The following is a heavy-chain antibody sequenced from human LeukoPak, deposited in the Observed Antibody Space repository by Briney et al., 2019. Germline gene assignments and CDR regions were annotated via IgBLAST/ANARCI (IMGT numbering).Heavy chain of an antibody. Sequence: GGSLRLSCAASGFTFNSYAMSWVRQAPGKGLEWVSAISGSGGSTYYADSVKGRFTISRDNSKNTLYLQMNSLRAEDTAVYYCAKCCYDSSGYYFGAFDIWGQGTMVIVSS. V-gene: IGHV3-23*01. CDR3: AKCCYDSSGYYFGAFDI. CDR2: ISGSGGST. D-gene: IGHD3-22*01. CDR1: GFTFNSYA. J-gene: IGHJ3*02.